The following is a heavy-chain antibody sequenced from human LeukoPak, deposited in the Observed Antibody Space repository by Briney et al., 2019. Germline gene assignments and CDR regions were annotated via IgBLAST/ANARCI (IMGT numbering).Heavy chain of an antibody. Sequence: PSETLSLTCSVSGGSISSSSYFWGWIRQPPGKGLEWIGSIYYSGSTYYNPSLKSRVTISVDTSKNQFSLKLSSVTAADTAVYYCARPPRNYDILTGYYYEVRWFDPWGQGTLVTVSS. CDR3: ARPPRNYDILTGYYYEVRWFDP. V-gene: IGHV4-39*01. CDR1: GGSISSSSYF. D-gene: IGHD3-9*01. CDR2: IYYSGST. J-gene: IGHJ5*02.